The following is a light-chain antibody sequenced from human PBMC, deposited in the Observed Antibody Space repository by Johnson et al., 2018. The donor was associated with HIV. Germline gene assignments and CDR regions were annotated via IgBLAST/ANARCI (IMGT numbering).Light chain of an antibody. V-gene: IGLV1-51*01. Sequence: QSVLTQPPSVSAAPGQKVTISCSASTSNIVNIYVSWYQHLPGTAPKLLIYDNHKRHSGIPDRFSGSKSGTSVTLAITGLQTGDEADYYCGTWDSSLSASFGTGTKVTVL. CDR1: TSNIVNIY. J-gene: IGLJ1*01. CDR3: GTWDSSLSAS. CDR2: DNH.